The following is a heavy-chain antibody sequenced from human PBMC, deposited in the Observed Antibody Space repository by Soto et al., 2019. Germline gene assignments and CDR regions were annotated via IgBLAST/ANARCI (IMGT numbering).Heavy chain of an antibody. V-gene: IGHV3-7*01. CDR2: IKHDGSEK. CDR3: VRDRSGSYLEGFDF. CDR1: GFTFSSYW. D-gene: IGHD1-26*01. Sequence: DVQLVESGGGLVHLGGSRRLSCGASGFTFSSYWMTWVRQAPGKGLEWVANIKHDGSEKYYVDSVKGRFTISRDNARNSAFLEMKSLRAEHTAAYSCVRDRSGSYLEGFDFWGQGTPVTVSS. J-gene: IGHJ4*02.